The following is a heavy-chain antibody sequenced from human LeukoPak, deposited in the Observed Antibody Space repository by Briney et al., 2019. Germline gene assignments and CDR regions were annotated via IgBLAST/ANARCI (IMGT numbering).Heavy chain of an antibody. D-gene: IGHD3-10*01. CDR2: ISGSGYST. V-gene: IGHV3-23*01. CDR1: GFTFSSYA. J-gene: IGHJ4*02. CDR3: AKDFSGIQVCRNFDY. Sequence: SGGSLRLSCAASGFTFSSYAMSWVRQAPGKGLEWVSGISGSGYSTYYADSVKGRFTISRDNSKNTLYVQMNSLRAEDTAVYYCAKDFSGIQVCRNFDYWGQGTLVTVSS.